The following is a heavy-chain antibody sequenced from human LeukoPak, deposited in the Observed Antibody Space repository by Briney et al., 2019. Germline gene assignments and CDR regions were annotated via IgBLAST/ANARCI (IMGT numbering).Heavy chain of an antibody. CDR3: AKQTKGILRAKPPNYMDV. CDR2: TSSTGGTT. J-gene: IGHJ6*03. Sequence: GGSLRLSCAASGLTFSRYVISWVRQAPGKGLEWVSGTSSTGGTTYYADSVQGRFTISRDNSKNTVYLQMNSLRADDTAVYYCAKQTKGILRAKPPNYMDVWGKGTTVTVSS. CDR1: GLTFSRYV. V-gene: IGHV3-23*01. D-gene: IGHD5-18*01.